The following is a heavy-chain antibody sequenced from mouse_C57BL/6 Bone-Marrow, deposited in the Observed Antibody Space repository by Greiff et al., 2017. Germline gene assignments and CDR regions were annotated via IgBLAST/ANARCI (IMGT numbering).Heavy chain of an antibody. D-gene: IGHD3-2*02. CDR3: ARHDDSSGYTFFAY. J-gene: IGHJ3*01. CDR2: FYPGSGSI. CDR1: GYTFTEYT. V-gene: IGHV1-62-2*01. Sequence: VKLMESGAELVKPGASVKLSCKASGYTFTEYTIHWVKQRSGQGLEWIGWFYPGSGSIKYNEKFKDKATLTADKSSSTVYMELSRLTPEDSAVXFCARHDDSSGYTFFAYWGPGTLVTVAA.